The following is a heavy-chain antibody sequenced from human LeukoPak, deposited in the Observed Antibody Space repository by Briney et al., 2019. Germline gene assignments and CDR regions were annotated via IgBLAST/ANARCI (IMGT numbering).Heavy chain of an antibody. J-gene: IGHJ4*02. V-gene: IGHV3-74*01. D-gene: IGHD5-18*01. Sequence: GGSLRLSCAASGFTFSSYWMHWVRQALGKGLVWVSRINSDGSSTSYADSVKGRFTISRDNAKNTLYLQMNSLRVEDTAVCYCARGASGYSYGWGQGTLVTVSS. CDR2: INSDGSST. CDR3: ARGASGYSYG. CDR1: GFTFSSYW.